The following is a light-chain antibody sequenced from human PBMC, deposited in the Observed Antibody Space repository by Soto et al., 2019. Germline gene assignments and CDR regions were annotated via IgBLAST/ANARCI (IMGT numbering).Light chain of an antibody. J-gene: IGLJ2*01. CDR1: NSNIGSNT. CDR3: AAWDVSLNGVV. V-gene: IGLV1-44*01. CDR2: SNN. Sequence: QSVLTQPSSASGTPGQGVTISCSGSNSNIGSNTVNWYQQLPGTAPKLLIYSNNQRPSGVPDRFSGSKSGTSASLAISGLQSEDEADYYCAAWDVSLNGVVFGGGTKLTVL.